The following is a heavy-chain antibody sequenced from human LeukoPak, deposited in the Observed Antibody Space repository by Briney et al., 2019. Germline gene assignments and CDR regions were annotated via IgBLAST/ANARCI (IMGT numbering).Heavy chain of an antibody. D-gene: IGHD4-11*01. Sequence: PRGSLCLSCAAPGFTLSSYAMSRVRQAPGKGLEWVSAISGIGGSTYYADSVKGRFTISRDNTKNTLYLQMNSLRGEDTAGYYCAKEVYSNYRFDPWGQGTLVTVSS. CDR1: GFTLSSYA. V-gene: IGHV3-23*01. CDR2: ISGIGGST. CDR3: AKEVYSNYRFDP. J-gene: IGHJ5*02.